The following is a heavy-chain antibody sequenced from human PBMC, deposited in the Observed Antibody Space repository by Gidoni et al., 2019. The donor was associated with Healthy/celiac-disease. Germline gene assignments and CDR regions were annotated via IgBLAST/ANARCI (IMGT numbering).Heavy chain of an antibody. Sequence: EVQLVESGGGLVQPGGSLRLSCAASGFTFSGYWMSWVRQAPGKGLEWVANIKQDGSEKYYVDSVKGRFTISRDNAKNSLYLQMNSLRAGDTAVYYCARNDLTNLGSFDYWGQGTLVTVSS. CDR2: IKQDGSEK. V-gene: IGHV3-7*03. CDR1: GFTFSGYW. J-gene: IGHJ4*02. CDR3: ARNDLTNLGSFDY. D-gene: IGHD2-8*01.